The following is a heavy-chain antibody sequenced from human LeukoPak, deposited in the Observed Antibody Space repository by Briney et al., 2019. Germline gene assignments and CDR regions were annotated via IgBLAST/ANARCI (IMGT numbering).Heavy chain of an antibody. D-gene: IGHD3-9*01. V-gene: IGHV3-23*01. J-gene: IGHJ4*02. CDR3: AKDRARYFDWLLWLYFDY. Sequence: PGGSLRLSCAASGFTFSSYAMSWVRQAPGKGLEWVSAISGSGGSTYYADSVKGRFTISRDNSKNTLYLQMNSLRAEDTAVYYCAKDRARYFDWLLWLYFDYWGQGTLVTVSS. CDR2: ISGSGGST. CDR1: GFTFSSYA.